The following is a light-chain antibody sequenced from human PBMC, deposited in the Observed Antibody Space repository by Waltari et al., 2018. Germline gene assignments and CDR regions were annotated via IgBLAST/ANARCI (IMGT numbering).Light chain of an antibody. Sequence: DIQMTQSPSSVSASVGDRVTITCRASQDISSWLAWYQQKPGKAPELLIYSSSTLHFGVPSRFSGSRPGTEFSLTITGLQPDDSATYFCQQANSFPYTYGQGTKLDI. CDR2: SSS. J-gene: IGKJ2*01. V-gene: IGKV1D-12*01. CDR1: QDISSW. CDR3: QQANSFPYT.